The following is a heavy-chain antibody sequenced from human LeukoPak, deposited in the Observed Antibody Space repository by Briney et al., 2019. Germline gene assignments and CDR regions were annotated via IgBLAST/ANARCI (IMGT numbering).Heavy chain of an antibody. CDR1: GGSITTISYY. D-gene: IGHD6-13*01. CDR3: ARLLGAAQTDYFDY. Sequence: PSETLPLTCSVSGGSITTISYYWAWIRQPPGKGLEWIGSIAYDGSTHYKSSLKSRVTISEDTSENHFSLRLSSVTAADTAVYFCARLLGAAQTDYFDYWGQGTLVTVSS. CDR2: IAYDGST. J-gene: IGHJ4*02. V-gene: IGHV4-39*02.